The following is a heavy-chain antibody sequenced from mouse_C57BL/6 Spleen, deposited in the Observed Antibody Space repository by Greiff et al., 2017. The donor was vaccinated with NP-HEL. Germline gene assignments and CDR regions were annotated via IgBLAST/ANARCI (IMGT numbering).Heavy chain of an antibody. D-gene: IGHD2-14*01. CDR3: ARGGTDSSYAMDY. CDR2: INPSNGGT. V-gene: IGHV1-53*01. CDR1: GYAFSSYW. J-gene: IGHJ4*01. Sequence: QVQLQQSGAELVKPGASVKISCKASGYAFSSYWMNWVKQRPGKGLEWIGNINPSNGGTNYNEKFKSKATLTVDKSSSTAYMQLSSLTSEDSAVYYCARGGTDSSYAMDYWGQGTSVTVSS.